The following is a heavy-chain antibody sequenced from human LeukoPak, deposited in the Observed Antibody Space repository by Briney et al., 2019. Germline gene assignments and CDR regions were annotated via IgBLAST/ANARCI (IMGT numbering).Heavy chain of an antibody. V-gene: IGHV3-48*03. D-gene: IGHD2-15*01. CDR2: ISSSGSTI. CDR1: GFTFSSYE. CDR3: ARGILRRYFDY. J-gene: IGHJ4*02. Sequence: PGGSLRLSCAASGFTFSSYEMNWVRQAPGKGLEWVSYISSSGSTIYYADSVKGRFTISRDNAKNSLYLQMNSLRAEDTAVYYCARGILRRYFDYWGQRTLVTVSS.